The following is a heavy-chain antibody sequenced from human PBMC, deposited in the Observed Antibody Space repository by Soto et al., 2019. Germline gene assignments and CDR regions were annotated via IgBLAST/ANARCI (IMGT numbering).Heavy chain of an antibody. D-gene: IGHD6-13*01. J-gene: IGHJ4*02. CDR1: GGTFSSYA. CDR3: ARDEAAAGTLFDY. Sequence: ASVKVSCKASGGTFSSYAISWVRQAPGQGLEWMGGIIPIFGTANYAQKFQGRVTITADKSTTTGYMELSSLRSEDTAVYYCARDEAAAGTLFDYWGQGTLVTVSS. V-gene: IGHV1-69*06. CDR2: IIPIFGTA.